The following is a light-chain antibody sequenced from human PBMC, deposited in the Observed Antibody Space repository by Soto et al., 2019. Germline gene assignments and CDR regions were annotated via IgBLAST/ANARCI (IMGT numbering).Light chain of an antibody. Sequence: ETVMTQSPATLSVSPGGRATLSCRASQSVNSNLAWYQQKLGQAPRLLVYGASSRATGIPDRFSGSGSGTDFTLTISRLEPEDFAAYYCQQYGSSPGTFGQGTKVDIK. CDR1: QSVNSN. CDR3: QQYGSSPGT. CDR2: GAS. V-gene: IGKV3-20*01. J-gene: IGKJ1*01.